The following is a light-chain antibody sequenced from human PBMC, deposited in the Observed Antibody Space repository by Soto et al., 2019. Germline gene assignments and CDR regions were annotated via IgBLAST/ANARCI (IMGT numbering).Light chain of an antibody. CDR1: SSDVGGFNY. J-gene: IGLJ1*01. CDR2: DVT. V-gene: IGLV2-14*03. CDR3: HSYTSSSTYV. Sequence: QSALTQPASVSGSPGQSITISCTGTSSDVGGFNYVSWYQQNPGKAPKLMIYDVTNRPSGVSYRFSGSKSGNTASLTISGLQAEDEADYYCHSYTSSSTYVFGTGTKVTVL.